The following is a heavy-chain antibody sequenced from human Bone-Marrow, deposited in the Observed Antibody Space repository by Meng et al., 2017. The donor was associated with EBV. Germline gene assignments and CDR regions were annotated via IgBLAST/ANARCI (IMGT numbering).Heavy chain of an antibody. CDR2: ISYDGSNK. D-gene: IGHD2-21*02. CDR3: ARGAAYCGGDCYFDY. Sequence: VEVVESGGGVVHPGCSLRLSCADSGFTFSSYAMHWVRQAPGKGLEWVAVISYDGSNKYYADSVKGRFTISRDNSKNTLYLQMNSLRAEDTAVYYCARGAAYCGGDCYFDYWGQGTLVTVSS. V-gene: IGHV3-30-3*01. CDR1: GFTFSSYA. J-gene: IGHJ4*02.